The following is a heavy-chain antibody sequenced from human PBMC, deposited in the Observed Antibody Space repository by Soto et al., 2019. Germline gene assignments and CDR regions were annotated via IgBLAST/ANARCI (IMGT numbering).Heavy chain of an antibody. J-gene: IGHJ4*02. Sequence: GGSLRLSCAASGFTVSDNYMTWVRQAPGKGLEWVSIIYSGSNTYHADSVKGRFTISRDISKNTVHLQMNSLRAKDTAVYYCARALWNGYPALFDCWGQGTLVTVSS. V-gene: IGHV3-53*01. CDR2: IYSGSNT. CDR3: ARALWNGYPALFDC. D-gene: IGHD3-3*01. CDR1: GFTVSDNY.